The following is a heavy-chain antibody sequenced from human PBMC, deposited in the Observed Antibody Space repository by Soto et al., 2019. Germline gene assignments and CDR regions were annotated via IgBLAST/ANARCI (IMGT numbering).Heavy chain of an antibody. CDR1: GFTFSSYA. CDR3: AKDPVITMVRGVESGPCYFDY. J-gene: IGHJ4*02. Sequence: GGSLRLSCAASGFTFSSYAMSWVRQAPGKGLEWVSAISGSGGSTYYADSVKGRFTISRDNSKNTLYLQMNSLRAEDTAVYYCAKDPVITMVRGVESGPCYFDYWGQGTLVTVSS. D-gene: IGHD3-10*01. V-gene: IGHV3-23*01. CDR2: ISGSGGST.